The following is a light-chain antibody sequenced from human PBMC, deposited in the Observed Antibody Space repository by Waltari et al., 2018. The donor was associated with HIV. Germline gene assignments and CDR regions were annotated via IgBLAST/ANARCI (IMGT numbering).Light chain of an antibody. J-gene: IGKJ2*01. Sequence: EIVMTQSPATLSVSPGERATVSCRASQSVSSDLAWYQQKPGQAPRLLLYGASTRATGIPGRFSGSRSGTEFTLTISSLQSEDFGVYYCLQYSNWPLYTFGQGTNLEVK. CDR2: GAS. V-gene: IGKV3-15*01. CDR3: LQYSNWPLYT. CDR1: QSVSSD.